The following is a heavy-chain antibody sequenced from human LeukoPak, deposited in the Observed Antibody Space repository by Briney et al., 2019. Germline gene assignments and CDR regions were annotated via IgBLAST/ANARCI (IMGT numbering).Heavy chain of an antibody. Sequence: ASVKVSCKAPGGTFSSYAISWVRQAPGQGLEWMGGIIPIFGTANYAQKFQGRVTMTRDTSTSTVYMELSSLRSEDTAVYYCARVRQQLDGMDVWGQGTTVTVSS. CDR2: IIPIFGTA. CDR3: ARVRQQLDGMDV. CDR1: GGTFSSYA. D-gene: IGHD6-6*01. J-gene: IGHJ6*02. V-gene: IGHV1-69*05.